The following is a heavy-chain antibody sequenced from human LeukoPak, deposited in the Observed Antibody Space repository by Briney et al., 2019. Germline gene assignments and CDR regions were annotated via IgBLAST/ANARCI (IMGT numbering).Heavy chain of an antibody. CDR1: GGSISSYY. Sequence: SETLSLTCTVSGGSISSYYWSWIRQPPGKGLEWIGYIYYSGSTNYNPSLKSRVTISVDTSKNQFSLKLSSVTAADTAVYHCARDRPGGSSLDYWGQGTLVTVSS. V-gene: IGHV4-59*01. CDR2: IYYSGST. D-gene: IGHD6-13*01. CDR3: ARDRPGGSSLDY. J-gene: IGHJ4*02.